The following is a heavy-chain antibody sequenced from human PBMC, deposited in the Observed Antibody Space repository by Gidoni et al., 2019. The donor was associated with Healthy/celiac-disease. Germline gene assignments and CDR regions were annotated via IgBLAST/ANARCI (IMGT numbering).Heavy chain of an antibody. CDR1: EFTVRSNY. D-gene: IGHD5-12*01. CDR2: MYSGVSR. Sequence: EVQLVETGGVLIETGGSLRLSCATSEFTVRSNYMLWVRQAQCDVPEWVSVMYSGVSRYYAASVKGLLTISIDNSKTSLYLQMTSLRAEDTAVYYCARETRYIVATDYYGMDVWGQGTTVTVSS. V-gene: IGHV3-53*02. J-gene: IGHJ6*02. CDR3: ARETRYIVATDYYGMDV.